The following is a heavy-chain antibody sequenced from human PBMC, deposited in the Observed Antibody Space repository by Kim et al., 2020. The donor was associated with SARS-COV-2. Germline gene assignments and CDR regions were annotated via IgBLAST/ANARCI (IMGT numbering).Heavy chain of an antibody. J-gene: IGHJ5*02. D-gene: IGHD3-10*01. CDR3: AKDSAEYYYGSGNWFDP. V-gene: IGHV3-33*06. Sequence: VKGRFTISRDNSKNTLYLQMNSVRAEDTAVYYCAKDSAEYYYGSGNWFDPWGQGTLVTVSS.